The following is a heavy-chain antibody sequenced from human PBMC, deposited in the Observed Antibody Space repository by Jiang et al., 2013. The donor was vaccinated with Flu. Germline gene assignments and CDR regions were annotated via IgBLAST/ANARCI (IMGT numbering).Heavy chain of an antibody. D-gene: IGHD2-15*01. CDR3: AREWSALDY. CDR2: INPSGDST. CDR1: GFTLTSYY. Sequence: SGAEVKTPGASVKVSCKASGFTLTSYYMHWVRQAPGKGLEWMGMINPSGDSTTYAQKFQGRVTMTRDTSTSTLYMELSSLRSEDTAVYYCAREWSALDYWGQGTLVTVSS. V-gene: IGHV1-46*01. J-gene: IGHJ4*02.